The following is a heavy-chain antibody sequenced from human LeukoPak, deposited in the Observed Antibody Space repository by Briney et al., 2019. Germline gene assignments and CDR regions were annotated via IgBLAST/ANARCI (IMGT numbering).Heavy chain of an antibody. D-gene: IGHD2-2*01. V-gene: IGHV1-69*13. CDR3: ARDPGAIVVVPAASYWFDP. CDR1: GGTFSSYA. J-gene: IGHJ5*02. CDR2: IIPIFGTA. Sequence: ASVKVSCKASGGTFSSYAISWVRQAPGQGLEWMGGIIPIFGTANYAQKFQGRVTITADESTSTAYMELSSLRSEDTAVYYCARDPGAIVVVPAASYWFDPWGQGTLVTVSS.